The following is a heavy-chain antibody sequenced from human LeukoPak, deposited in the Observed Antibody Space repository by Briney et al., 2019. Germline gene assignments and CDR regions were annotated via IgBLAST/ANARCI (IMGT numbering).Heavy chain of an antibody. Sequence: GGSLRLSCAASGFTFSSYSMNWVRQAPGKGLEWVSSISSSSSYIYYADSVKGRFTISRDNAKNSMYLQMNSLRAEDTAVYYCARPRSGASSFDYWGQGTLVTVSS. V-gene: IGHV3-21*01. J-gene: IGHJ4*02. D-gene: IGHD1-26*01. CDR2: ISSSSSYI. CDR3: ARPRSGASSFDY. CDR1: GFTFSSYS.